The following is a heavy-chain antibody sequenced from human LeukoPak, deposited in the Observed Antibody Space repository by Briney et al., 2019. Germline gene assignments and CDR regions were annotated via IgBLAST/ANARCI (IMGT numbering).Heavy chain of an antibody. J-gene: IGHJ4*02. Sequence: ASVKVSCKASGYTFASYYMHWVRQAPGQGLEWMGIINPSGGSTTYAQKFQGRVTMTRDTSTSTVYMELSSLRSEDTAVYYWARDSTPTYYSGTFYFEYWGQGTLVTVSS. CDR3: ARDSTPTYYSGTFYFEY. D-gene: IGHD1-26*01. V-gene: IGHV1-46*01. CDR2: INPSGGST. CDR1: GYTFASYY.